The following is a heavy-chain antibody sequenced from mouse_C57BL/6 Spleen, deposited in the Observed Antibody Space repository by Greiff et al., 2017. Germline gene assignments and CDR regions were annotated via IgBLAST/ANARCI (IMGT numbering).Heavy chain of an antibody. J-gene: IGHJ2*01. V-gene: IGHV1-55*01. CDR3: ASYYGSEGYFDY. Sequence: QVQLKQPGAELVKPGASVKMSCKASGYTFTSYWITWVKQRPGQGLEWIGDIYPGSGSTNYNEKFKSKATLTVDTSSSTAYMQLSSLISEDSAVYYCASYYGSEGYFDYWGQGTTLTVSS. D-gene: IGHD1-1*01. CDR2: IYPGSGST. CDR1: GYTFTSYW.